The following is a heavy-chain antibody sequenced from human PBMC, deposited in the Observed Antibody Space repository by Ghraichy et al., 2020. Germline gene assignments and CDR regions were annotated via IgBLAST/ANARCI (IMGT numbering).Heavy chain of an antibody. D-gene: IGHD4-17*01. Sequence: LSLTCAASGFTFSNAWMSWVRQAPGKGLEWVGRIKSKTDGGTTDYAAPVKGRFTISRDDSKNTLYLQMNSLKTEDTAVYYCTTDYGDYIDYWGQGTLVTVSS. J-gene: IGHJ4*02. CDR2: IKSKTDGGTT. V-gene: IGHV3-15*01. CDR3: TTDYGDYIDY. CDR1: GFTFSNAW.